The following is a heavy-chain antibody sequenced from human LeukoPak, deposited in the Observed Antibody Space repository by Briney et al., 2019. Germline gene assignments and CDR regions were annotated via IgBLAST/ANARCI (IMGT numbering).Heavy chain of an antibody. V-gene: IGHV3-23*01. D-gene: IGHD6-19*01. J-gene: IGHJ4*02. CDR3: AKDVTGYSSGWYLD. CDR1: GGTFSSYA. Sequence: EASVKVSCKASGGTFSSYAMSWVRQAPGKGLEWASAISGSGGSTYYADSVKGRFTISRDNSKNTLYLQMNSLRAEDTAVYYCAKDVTGYSSGWYLDWGQGTLVTVSS. CDR2: ISGSGGST.